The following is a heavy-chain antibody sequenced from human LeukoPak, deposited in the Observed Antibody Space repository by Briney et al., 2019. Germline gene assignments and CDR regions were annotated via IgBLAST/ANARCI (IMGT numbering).Heavy chain of an antibody. J-gene: IGHJ4*02. CDR2: INYDGSNR. CDR3: ARWGGTRQFYFDY. D-gene: IGHD3-16*01. V-gene: IGHV3-33*01. CDR1: GFSLSNYG. Sequence: GGSLRLSCAASGFSLSNYGLHWVRPGPGKGLEWLAVINYDGSNRYYADSVKGRFTISKDSSENTLYLQMNSLRADDTAMYYCARWGGTRQFYFDYWGQGTLATVSS.